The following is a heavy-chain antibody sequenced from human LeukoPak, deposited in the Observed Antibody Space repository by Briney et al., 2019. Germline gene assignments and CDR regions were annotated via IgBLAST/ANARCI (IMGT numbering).Heavy chain of an antibody. Sequence: PGGSLRLSCAASGFTFSSYSMNWVRQAPGKGLEWVSSISSSSSYIYYADSVKGRFTISRDNAKNSLYLQMNSLRAEDTAVYYCARGHEKQLSFDYWGQGTLVTVSS. V-gene: IGHV3-21*01. J-gene: IGHJ4*02. D-gene: IGHD6-6*01. CDR1: GFTFSSYS. CDR2: ISSSSSYI. CDR3: ARGHEKQLSFDY.